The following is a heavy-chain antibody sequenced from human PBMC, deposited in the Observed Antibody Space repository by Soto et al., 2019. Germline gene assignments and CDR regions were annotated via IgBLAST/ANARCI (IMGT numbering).Heavy chain of an antibody. Sequence: GGSLRLSCAASGFTFSNYAMSWVRQAPGKGLEWVSGISGSGGSTYYADSVKGRFTISRDNSKNTLYLQMNSLRAEDRAVYHCATGGNSFYYYGMDVWGQGTTVTVSS. V-gene: IGHV3-23*01. D-gene: IGHD2-21*02. CDR3: ATGGNSFYYYGMDV. CDR1: GFTFSNYA. J-gene: IGHJ6*02. CDR2: ISGSGGST.